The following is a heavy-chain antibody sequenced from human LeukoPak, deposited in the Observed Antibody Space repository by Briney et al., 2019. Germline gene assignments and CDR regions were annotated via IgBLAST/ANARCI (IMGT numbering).Heavy chain of an antibody. J-gene: IGHJ4*02. Sequence: SETLSLTCTVSGGSISTSNYYWGWIRQPPGKGLEWIGYIYYSGSTNYNPPLKSRVTISVDTSKDQFSLKLSSVTAADTAVYYCARSGVLWNLAYWGQGTLVTVSS. CDR3: ARSGVLWNLAY. CDR1: GGSISTSNYY. D-gene: IGHD1-1*01. CDR2: IYYSGST. V-gene: IGHV4-61*05.